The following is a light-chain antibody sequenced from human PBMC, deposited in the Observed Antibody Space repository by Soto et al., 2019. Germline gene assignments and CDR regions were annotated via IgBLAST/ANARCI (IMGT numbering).Light chain of an antibody. CDR3: QSYDGSRSVVV. CDR2: ANN. Sequence: QAVVAQPPSVAGAPGQRVTISCTGSSSNIGAGNDVHWYQQLPGTTPRLLIYANNRRPSGVPDRFSGSRSGTSASLAITGLQTEDEADYYCQSYDGSRSVVVFGGGTKLTVL. CDR1: SSNIGAGND. J-gene: IGLJ2*01. V-gene: IGLV1-40*01.